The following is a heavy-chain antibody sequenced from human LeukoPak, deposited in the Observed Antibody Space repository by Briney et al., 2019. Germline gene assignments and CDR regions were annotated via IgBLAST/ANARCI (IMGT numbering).Heavy chain of an antibody. CDR1: GFTFSSYS. V-gene: IGHV3-21*01. J-gene: IGHJ4*02. CDR3: ARDRSYSNSMDV. Sequence: GGSLRLSCAASGFTFSSYSMNWVRQAPGKGLEWVSSISSSSSYIYYADSVKGRFTISRDNAKNSLYLQMNSLRAEDTAVYYCARDRSYSNSMDVWGQGTLVTVSS. CDR2: ISSSSSYI. D-gene: IGHD4-11*01.